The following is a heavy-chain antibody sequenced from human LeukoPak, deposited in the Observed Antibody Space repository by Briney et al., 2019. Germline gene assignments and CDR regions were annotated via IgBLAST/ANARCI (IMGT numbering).Heavy chain of an antibody. D-gene: IGHD3-10*01. J-gene: IGHJ4*02. CDR3: ARDPVLLWFGAFDY. Sequence: GGSLRLSCAASGFTFSSYSMNWVRQASGKGLEWVSSISSSSSYIYYADSVKGRFTISRDNAKNSLYLQMNSLRAEDTAVYYCARDPVLLWFGAFDYWGQGTLVTVSS. CDR2: ISSSSSYI. V-gene: IGHV3-21*01. CDR1: GFTFSSYS.